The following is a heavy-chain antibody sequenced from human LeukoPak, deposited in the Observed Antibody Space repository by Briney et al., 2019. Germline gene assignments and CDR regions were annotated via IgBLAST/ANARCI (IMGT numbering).Heavy chain of an antibody. CDR3: ARVSVVVAADRTYYYYYMDV. Sequence: GGSLRLSCAASGFTFSSYWMSWVRQAPGKGLEWVANIKQDGSDKYYVDSVKGRFSISRDNAKNSLYLQMNSLRAEDTAVYYCARVSVVVAADRTYYYYYMDVWGKGTTVTVSS. J-gene: IGHJ6*03. V-gene: IGHV3-7*03. CDR1: GFTFSSYW. CDR2: IKQDGSDK. D-gene: IGHD6-13*01.